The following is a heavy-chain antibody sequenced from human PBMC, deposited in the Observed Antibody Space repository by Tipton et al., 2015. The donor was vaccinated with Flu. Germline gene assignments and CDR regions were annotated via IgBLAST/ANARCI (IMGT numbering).Heavy chain of an antibody. J-gene: IGHJ3*02. CDR3: ARRKAAKAAFDI. CDR2: INHSGST. D-gene: IGHD2-15*01. Sequence: TLSLTCAVSGYSISSGYYWGWIRQPPGKGLEWIGEINHSGSTNYNPSLKSRVTISVDTSKNQFSLKLSSVTAADTAVYYCARRKAAKAAFDIWGQGTMVTVSS. CDR1: GYSISSGYY. V-gene: IGHV4-38-2*01.